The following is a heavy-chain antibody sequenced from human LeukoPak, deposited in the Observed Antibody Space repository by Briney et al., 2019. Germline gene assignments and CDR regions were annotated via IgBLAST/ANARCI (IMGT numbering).Heavy chain of an antibody. CDR1: GFIFKKYW. Sequence: GGSLRLSCAASGFIFKKYWMNWVRQVPGKGLECLANIKEDGSETYYADSVKGRFTISRDNSKNTLYLQMNSLRAEDTAVYYCQVGASSFDYWGQGTLVTVSS. CDR3: QVGASSFDY. D-gene: IGHD1-26*01. J-gene: IGHJ4*02. V-gene: IGHV3-7*01. CDR2: IKEDGSET.